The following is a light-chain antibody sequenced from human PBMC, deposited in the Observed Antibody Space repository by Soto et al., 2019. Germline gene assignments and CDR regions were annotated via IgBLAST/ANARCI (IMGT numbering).Light chain of an antibody. Sequence: SVLTQPASVSWSPGQSITISCTGTSSDIGGYYYVSWYQHHPGKAPKLIIYQVTNRPSGVSYRFSGSKSGNTASLTISGLQAEDEADYYCTSYSSSNTFYVFGAGTKVTVL. J-gene: IGLJ1*01. V-gene: IGLV2-14*01. CDR2: QVT. CDR3: TSYSSSNTFYV. CDR1: SSDIGGYYY.